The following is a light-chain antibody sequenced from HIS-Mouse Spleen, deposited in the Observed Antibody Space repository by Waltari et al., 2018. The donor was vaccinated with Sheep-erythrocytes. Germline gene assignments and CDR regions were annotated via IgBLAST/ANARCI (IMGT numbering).Light chain of an antibody. V-gene: IGLV2-11*01. CDR2: DVS. Sequence: SALTQPRSVSGSPGQSVTLSCPGTSSDVGCYNYVSWYQQHPGKAPKLMIYDVSKRPSGVPDRFSGSKSGNTASLTISGLQAEDEADYYCCSYAGSYTVVFGGGTKLTVL. CDR3: CSYAGSYTVV. CDR1: SSDVGCYNY. J-gene: IGLJ2*01.